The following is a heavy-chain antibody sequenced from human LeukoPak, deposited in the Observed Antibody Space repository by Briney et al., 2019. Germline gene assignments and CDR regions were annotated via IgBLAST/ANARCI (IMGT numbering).Heavy chain of an antibody. D-gene: IGHD3-10*01. CDR3: AREKFGVGFDS. CDR1: GYTFTSYG. V-gene: IGHV1-18*04. CDR2: ISPYNGHT. J-gene: IGHJ4*02. Sequence: ASVKVSCKVSGYTFTSYGISWVRHAPGQGLEWMGRISPYNGHTNYAQPIQGRVTMTTDTSTSSGYMELRSLRSDDTAVYYCAREKFGVGFDSWGQGTLVTVSS.